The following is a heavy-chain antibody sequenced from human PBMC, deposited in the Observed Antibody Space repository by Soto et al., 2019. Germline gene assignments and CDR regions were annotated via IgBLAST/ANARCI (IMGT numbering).Heavy chain of an antibody. CDR3: ARVITMVRGATSGHWFDP. CDR1: GGTFSSYA. Sequence: ASVKVSCKASGGTFSSYAISWVRQAPGQGLEWMGGIIPIFGTANYAQKFQGRVTITADESTSTAYMELSSLRSEDTAVYYCARVITMVRGATSGHWFDPWGQGLLVTV. J-gene: IGHJ5*02. D-gene: IGHD3-10*01. V-gene: IGHV1-69*13. CDR2: IIPIFGTA.